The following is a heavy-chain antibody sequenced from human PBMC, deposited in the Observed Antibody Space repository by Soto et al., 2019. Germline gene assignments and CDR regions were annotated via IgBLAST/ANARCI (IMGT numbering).Heavy chain of an antibody. J-gene: IGHJ4*02. CDR2: VIPILNVA. V-gene: IGHV1-69*04. CDR1: GGSFVIYP. D-gene: IGHD6-25*01. Sequence: QVQLVQSGAEVKKPGSSVKVSCQTSGGSFVIYPISWVRQAPGQGLEWVGRVIPILNVANYTQKLHGRLTLTADKSTTAAYRDLSSLTSEETAVYYCASETPSGLDYWGQGTLVTVSS. CDR3: ASETPSGLDY.